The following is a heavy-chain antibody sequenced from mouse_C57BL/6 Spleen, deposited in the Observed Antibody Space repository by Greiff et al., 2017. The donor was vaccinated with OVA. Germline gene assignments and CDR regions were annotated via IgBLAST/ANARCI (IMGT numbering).Heavy chain of an antibody. Sequence: VKLQQPGAELVKPGASVKLSCKASGYTFTSYWMQWVKQRPGQGLEWIGEIDPSDSYTNYNQKFKGKATLTVDTSSSTAYMQLSSLTSEDSAVYYCARSSNYDGYFDVWGTGTTVTVSS. V-gene: IGHV1-50*01. CDR2: IDPSDSYT. CDR3: ARSSNYDGYFDV. D-gene: IGHD2-5*01. J-gene: IGHJ1*03. CDR1: GYTFTSYW.